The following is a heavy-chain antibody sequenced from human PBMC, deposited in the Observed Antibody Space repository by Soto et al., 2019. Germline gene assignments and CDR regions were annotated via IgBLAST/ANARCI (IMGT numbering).Heavy chain of an antibody. V-gene: IGHV3-74*01. J-gene: IGHJ6*03. Sequence: EVKLVESGGGLVQPGGSLRLSCAASGFTFSNYWMYWVRQAPGQGLVWVSRITSDGSVSRYADSVKGRLTISRDNVKNTLYMQMISMRVEVTAVYYSAIGDCVGGSCLSLAGSSYYCMDVWGKGTAVTVFS. CDR3: AIGDCVGGSCLSLAGSSYYCMDV. D-gene: IGHD2-15*01. CDR2: ITSDGSVS. CDR1: GFTFSNYW.